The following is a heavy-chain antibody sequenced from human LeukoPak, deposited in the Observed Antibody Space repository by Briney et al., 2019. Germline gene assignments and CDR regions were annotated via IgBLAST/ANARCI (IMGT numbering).Heavy chain of an antibody. Sequence: GGSLRLSCAASGFTFSSYAMSWVRQAPGQALERVSAIRGSCGSTYYADSVKGRFTISRDNSKNTLYLQMNSLRAEDTAVYYCAKVLFRAGTNRYYYDSSGEADYWGQGTLVTVSS. CDR2: IRGSCGST. J-gene: IGHJ4*02. D-gene: IGHD3-22*01. V-gene: IGHV3-23*01. CDR1: GFTFSSYA. CDR3: AKVLFRAGTNRYYYDSSGEADY.